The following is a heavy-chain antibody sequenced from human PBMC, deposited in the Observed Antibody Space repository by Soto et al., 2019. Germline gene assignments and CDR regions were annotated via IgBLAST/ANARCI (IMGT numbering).Heavy chain of an antibody. CDR3: ARDRDIVATSPFDY. Sequence: SETLSLTCAVSGYSIISGYYWGLIRQPPGKGLEWIGSIDHSGSTYYNPSLKSRVTISVDTSKNQFSLKLSSVTAADTAVYYCARDRDIVATSPFDYWGQGTLVTVSS. D-gene: IGHD5-12*01. V-gene: IGHV4-38-2*02. CDR1: GYSIISGYY. CDR2: IDHSGST. J-gene: IGHJ4*02.